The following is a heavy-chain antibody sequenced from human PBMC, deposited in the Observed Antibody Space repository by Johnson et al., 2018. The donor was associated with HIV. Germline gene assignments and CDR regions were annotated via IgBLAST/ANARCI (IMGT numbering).Heavy chain of an antibody. V-gene: IGHV3-64*01. CDR3: ARGITMIVVDAFDI. CDR2: ISSNGGST. CDR1: GFTFSNAW. J-gene: IGHJ3*02. D-gene: IGHD3-22*01. Sequence: VQLVESGGGLVKPGGSLRLSCAASGFTFSNAWMSWVRQAPGKGLEYVSAISSNGGSTYYANSVKGRFTISRDNSKNTLYLQMGSLRAGDMAVYDCARGITMIVVDAFDIWGQGTMVTVSS.